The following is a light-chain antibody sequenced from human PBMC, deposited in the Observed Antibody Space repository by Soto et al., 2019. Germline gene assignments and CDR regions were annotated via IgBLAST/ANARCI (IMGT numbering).Light chain of an antibody. J-gene: IGLJ3*02. CDR2: TTN. CDR1: TGAVTSGYY. CDR3: LLFYSGVWV. Sequence: QPVVTQEPSLTVSPGGTVTLTCASSTGAVTSGYYPSWFQQKPGQPPRSLIYTTNNKHSWTPARFSGSLLGGKAALTLSDVQPEDEAEYYCLLFYSGVWVFGGGTKLTVL. V-gene: IGLV7-43*01.